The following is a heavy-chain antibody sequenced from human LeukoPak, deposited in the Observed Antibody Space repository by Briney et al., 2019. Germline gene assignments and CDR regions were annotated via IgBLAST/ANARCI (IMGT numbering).Heavy chain of an antibody. CDR1: GDSVSSNSAA. J-gene: IGHJ4*02. CDR3: ARGQNTHWFGELSFDY. V-gene: IGHV6-1*01. Sequence: SQTLSLTCAISGDSVSSNSAAWNWIRQSPSRGLEWLGRTYYRSKWYNDYAVSVKSRITINSDTSKNQFSLQLNSVTPEDTAVYYCARGQNTHWFGELSFDYWGQGTLVTVSS. CDR2: TYYRSKWYN. D-gene: IGHD3-10*01.